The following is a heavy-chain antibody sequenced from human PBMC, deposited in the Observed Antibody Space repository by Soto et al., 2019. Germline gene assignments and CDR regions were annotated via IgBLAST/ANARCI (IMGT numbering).Heavy chain of an antibody. D-gene: IGHD3-22*01. V-gene: IGHV4-30-4*01. J-gene: IGHJ4*02. Sequence: PSETLSLTCTVSGGSISSGDYYWSWIRQPPGKGMEWIGYIYYSGSTYYNPSLKSRVTISVDTSKNQFSLKLSSVTAAETAVYYCARDSGYDSSGYYDYWGQGTLVTVSS. CDR1: GGSISSGDYY. CDR3: ARDSGYDSSGYYDY. CDR2: IYYSGST.